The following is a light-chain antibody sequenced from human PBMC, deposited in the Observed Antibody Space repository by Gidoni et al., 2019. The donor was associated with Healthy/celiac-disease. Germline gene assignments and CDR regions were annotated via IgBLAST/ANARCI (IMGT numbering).Light chain of an antibody. Sequence: DIQMTQSPSSLSASVGDRVTITCRASQSNSSYLNWYQQKPGKAPKLLIYAASSLQSGVPSRLSGSGSGTDFTLTISSLQPEDFATYYCQQSYSTPRTFGQGTKLEIK. V-gene: IGKV1-39*01. J-gene: IGKJ2*01. CDR2: AAS. CDR1: QSNSSY. CDR3: QQSYSTPRT.